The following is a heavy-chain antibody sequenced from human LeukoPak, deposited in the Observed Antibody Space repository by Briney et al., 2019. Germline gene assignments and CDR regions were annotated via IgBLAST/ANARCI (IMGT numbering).Heavy chain of an antibody. CDR1: GFTFSSYS. J-gene: IGHJ5*01. D-gene: IGHD3-3*01. V-gene: IGHV3-21*04. CDR2: ISSSSSYI. CDR3: AKDCDVITIFGVVTQGTKSQPPNWFDS. Sequence: GGSLRLSCAASGFTFSSYSMNWVRQAPGKGLEWVSSISSSSSYIYYADSVKGRFTISRDNSKNTLYLQMNSLRAEDTAVYYCAKDCDVITIFGVVTQGTKSQPPNWFDSWGQGTLVTVSS.